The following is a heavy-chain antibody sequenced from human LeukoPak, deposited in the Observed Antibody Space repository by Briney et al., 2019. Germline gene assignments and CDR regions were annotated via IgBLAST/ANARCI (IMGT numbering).Heavy chain of an antibody. CDR3: ARGAGSSGYYIHDY. CDR2: INPNSGGT. CDR1: AYTFTGYY. D-gene: IGHD3-22*01. Sequence: ASVKVSCKAYAYTFTGYYMHWVRHAPGQGLEWMGWINPNSGGTNYAQKFQGRVTMTRDTSISTAYMELSRLRSDGTAVYYCARGAGSSGYYIHDYWGQGTLVTVSS. J-gene: IGHJ4*02. V-gene: IGHV1-2*02.